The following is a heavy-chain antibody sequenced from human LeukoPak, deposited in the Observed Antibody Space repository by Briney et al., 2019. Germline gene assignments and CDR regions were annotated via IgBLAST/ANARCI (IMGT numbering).Heavy chain of an antibody. V-gene: IGHV3-53*01. CDR1: GFTVSSNY. CDR3: ARGGYSYGPVDY. CDR2: IYSGGST. D-gene: IGHD5-18*01. Sequence: GGSLRLSCAASGFTVSSNYMSWVRQAPGEGLEWVSVIYSGGSTYYADSVKGRFTISRDNSKNTPYLQMNSLRAEDTALYYCARGGYSYGPVDYWGQGTLVTVSS. J-gene: IGHJ4*02.